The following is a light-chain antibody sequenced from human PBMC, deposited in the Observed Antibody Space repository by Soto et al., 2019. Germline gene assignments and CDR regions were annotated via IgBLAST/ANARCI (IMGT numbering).Light chain of an antibody. CDR2: GAS. J-gene: IGKJ2*01. Sequence: ELVLTQSPGTLSLSPREGATLSCRASQSVSSSYLAWYQHKPGQAPRLLIYGASNRATGIPDRFSGSGSGTDFTLTISRLEPEDFAVYYCQQYGTSPHTFGQGTKLEIK. CDR3: QQYGTSPHT. CDR1: QSVSSSY. V-gene: IGKV3-20*01.